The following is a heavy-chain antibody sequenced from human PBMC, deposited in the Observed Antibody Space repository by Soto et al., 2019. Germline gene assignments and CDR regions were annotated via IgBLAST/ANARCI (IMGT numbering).Heavy chain of an antibody. CDR3: AKSRDAYNFYFYYGMDV. J-gene: IGHJ6*02. CDR1: GFTFSNYG. V-gene: IGHV3-30*18. CDR2: ILYDGSNK. D-gene: IGHD1-1*01. Sequence: QVQLVESGGGVVQPGTSLRLSCAASGFTFSNYGMHWVRQTPGKGLEWVALILYDGSNKYYADSVKGRFTISRDNSKSTLYLQVSSLRAADTAVYYCAKSRDAYNFYFYYGMDVWGQGTSVTVSS.